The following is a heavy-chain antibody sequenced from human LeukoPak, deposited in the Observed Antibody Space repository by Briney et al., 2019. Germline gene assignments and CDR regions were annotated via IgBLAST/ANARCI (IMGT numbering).Heavy chain of an antibody. D-gene: IGHD2-2*01. Sequence: GASVKVSCKASGYTFTGYDMHWVRQAPGQGLEWMGWINPKSGGTNYAQKFQGRVNMTRDKSISTAYMELSRLRSDDTAVYYCARDAGYCSSTTCSADFDYWGQGTLVTVSS. V-gene: IGHV1-2*02. CDR2: INPKSGGT. CDR1: GYTFTGYD. CDR3: ARDAGYCSSTTCSADFDY. J-gene: IGHJ4*02.